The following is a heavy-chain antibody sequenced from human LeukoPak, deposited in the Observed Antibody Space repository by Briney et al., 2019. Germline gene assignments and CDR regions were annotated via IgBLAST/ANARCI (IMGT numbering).Heavy chain of an antibody. V-gene: IGHV4-4*02. CDR1: GGSISSTNW. J-gene: IGHJ4*02. D-gene: IGHD6-19*01. CDR2: ISLSGLT. CDR3: ARQMRSSGWYPDY. Sequence: SGTLSLTCGVSGGSISSTNWWSWVRQPPGQGLEWIGEISLSGLTNYNPSLRSRVTISVDTSKNQLSLRLSSVTAADTAVYYCARQMRSSGWYPDYWGQGTLVTVSS.